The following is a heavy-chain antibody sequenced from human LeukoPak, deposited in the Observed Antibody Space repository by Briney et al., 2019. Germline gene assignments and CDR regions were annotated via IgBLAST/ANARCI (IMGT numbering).Heavy chain of an antibody. D-gene: IGHD2-15*01. J-gene: IGHJ3*02. CDR2: IYYSGTT. V-gene: IGHV4-31*03. CDR1: GGSISSDGYY. CDR3: ARYRDSGGRLAFDI. Sequence: SETLSLTCTVSGGSISSDGYYWSWIRQHPEKGLEWIGYIYYSGTTYYNPSLESRVTMSVDTSKNQFSLKLSSVTAADTAVYYCARYRDSGGRLAFDIWGQGTMATVSS.